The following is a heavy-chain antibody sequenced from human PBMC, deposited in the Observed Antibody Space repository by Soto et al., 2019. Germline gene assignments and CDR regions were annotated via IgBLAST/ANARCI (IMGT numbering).Heavy chain of an antibody. CDR3: ATESGTVTTQYYYYGMDV. Sequence: VGSLRLSCAASGFTFSSYWMSWVRQAPGKGLEWVANIKQDGSEKYYVDSVKGRFTISRDNAKNSLYLQMNSLRAEDTAVYYCATESGTVTTQYYYYGMDVWGQGTTVTVSS. V-gene: IGHV3-7*01. CDR2: IKQDGSEK. D-gene: IGHD4-17*01. J-gene: IGHJ6*02. CDR1: GFTFSSYW.